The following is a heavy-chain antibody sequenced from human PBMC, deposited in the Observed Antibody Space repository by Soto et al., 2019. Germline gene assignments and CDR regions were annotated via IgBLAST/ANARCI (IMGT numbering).Heavy chain of an antibody. V-gene: IGHV2-5*02. CDR2: TFWDADK. CDR3: GHRWSRFSNAFDV. J-gene: IGHJ3*01. Sequence: QITLKESGPTVVTPTQTLTLTCTFSGFSLSTSGVAVGWLRQPPGNAPELLAHTFWDADKRYSPSLKSRLTITKDTSKNQVGLTMTNMDPVDTATYYCGHRWSRFSNAFDVWGQRTMVTVSS. CDR1: GFSLSTSGVA. D-gene: IGHD3-3*01.